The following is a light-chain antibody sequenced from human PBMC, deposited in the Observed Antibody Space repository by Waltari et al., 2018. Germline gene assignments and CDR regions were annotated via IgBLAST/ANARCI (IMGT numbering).Light chain of an antibody. CDR2: EVS. V-gene: IGLV2-8*01. J-gene: IGLJ2*01. CDR3: SSYVGSNNPV. Sequence: QSALTQPPSASGSPGQSVTISCTGTSSDLGGYDFVSWYQHHPGKAPKLMIYEVSKRPSGVPERFSGSNSGNTASLTVSGLQAEDEADYYCSSYVGSNNPVFGGGTKLTVL. CDR1: SSDLGGYDF.